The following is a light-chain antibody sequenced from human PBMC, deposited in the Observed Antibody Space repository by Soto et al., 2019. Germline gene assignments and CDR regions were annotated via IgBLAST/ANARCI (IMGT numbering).Light chain of an antibody. J-gene: IGKJ1*01. CDR3: QQSYSTPPT. V-gene: IGKV1-39*01. CDR1: QTISSY. CDR2: AAS. Sequence: DIQMTQSPSSLSASVGDRVTITCRASQTISSYLNWFQQRPGKAPQLLIYAASSLQGGVPSRFSGSGSGTEFTLTISSLQPEDFATYYCQQSYSTPPTFGQGTKVEFK.